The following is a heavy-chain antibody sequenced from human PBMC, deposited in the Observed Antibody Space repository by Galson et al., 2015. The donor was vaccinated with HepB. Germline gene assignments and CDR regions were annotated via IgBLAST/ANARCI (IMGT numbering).Heavy chain of an antibody. Sequence: ETLSLTCAVYGGSFSGYCWSWIRQPPGKGLQWIGEIDHTGSTNYNPSLKSRVTLSVDTSNNQFSLKLDSVAAADTAVYYCARGGRYRYGTSYSSGMDVWGQGTTVTVSS. CDR3: ARGGRYRYGTSYSSGMDV. J-gene: IGHJ6*02. CDR1: GGSFSGYC. CDR2: IDHTGST. D-gene: IGHD5-18*01. V-gene: IGHV4-34*01.